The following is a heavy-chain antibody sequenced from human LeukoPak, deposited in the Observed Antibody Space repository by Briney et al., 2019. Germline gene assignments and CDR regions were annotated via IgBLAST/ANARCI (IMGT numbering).Heavy chain of an antibody. CDR2: ISSSGSTI. Sequence: GGSLRLSCAASGFTFSSYEMNWVRQAPGKGLEWVSYISSSGSTIYYADSVKGRFTTSRDNSKNTLYLQMNSLRAEDTAVYYCATTAVAGTLDAFDIWGQGTMVTVSS. J-gene: IGHJ3*02. CDR3: ATTAVAGTLDAFDI. CDR1: GFTFSSYE. D-gene: IGHD6-19*01. V-gene: IGHV3-48*03.